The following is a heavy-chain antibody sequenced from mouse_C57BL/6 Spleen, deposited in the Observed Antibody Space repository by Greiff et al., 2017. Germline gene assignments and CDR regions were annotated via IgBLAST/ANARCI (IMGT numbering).Heavy chain of an antibody. CDR3: ASIYYGNYPYYAMDY. D-gene: IGHD2-1*01. CDR1: GYTFTSYN. CDR2: IYPGNGDT. V-gene: IGHV1-12*01. J-gene: IGHJ4*01. Sequence: QVQLQQSGAELVRPGASVKMSCKASGYTFTSYNMHWVKQTPRQGLEWIGAIYPGNGDTSYNQKFKGKATLTVDKSSSTAYMQLSSLTSEDSAVYFCASIYYGNYPYYAMDYWGQGTSVTVSS.